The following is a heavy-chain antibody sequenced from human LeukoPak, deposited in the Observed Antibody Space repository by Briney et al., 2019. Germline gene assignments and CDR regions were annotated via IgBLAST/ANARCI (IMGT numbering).Heavy chain of an antibody. Sequence: PETLSLTCAVYGGSFSGYYWSWIRQPPGKGLEWIGEINHSGSTNYDPSLKSRVTISVDTSKNQFSLKLSSVIAADTAVYYCAGAALISGVVAATHWGQGTLVTVSS. CDR3: AGAALISGVVAATH. CDR2: INHSGST. J-gene: IGHJ4*02. V-gene: IGHV4-34*01. CDR1: GGSFSGYY. D-gene: IGHD2-15*01.